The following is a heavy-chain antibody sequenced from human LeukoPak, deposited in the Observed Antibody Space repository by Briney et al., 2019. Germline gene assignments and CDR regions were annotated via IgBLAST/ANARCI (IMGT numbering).Heavy chain of an antibody. Sequence: ASVKVSCMASGYTFTSYGISWVRQAPGQVLEWMGWISAYNGNTNYAQKLQGRVTMTTDTSTSTAYMELRSLRSDDTAVYYCARVDWNEVPDYWGQVTLVTVSS. CDR3: ARVDWNEVPDY. V-gene: IGHV1-18*01. CDR1: GYTFTSYG. D-gene: IGHD1-1*01. J-gene: IGHJ4*02. CDR2: ISAYNGNT.